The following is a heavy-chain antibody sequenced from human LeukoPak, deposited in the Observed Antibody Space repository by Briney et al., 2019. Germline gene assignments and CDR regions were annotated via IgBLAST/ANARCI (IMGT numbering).Heavy chain of an antibody. CDR2: IYHSGST. Sequence: PSETLSLTCAVSGGSFSSGGYSWSWVRQPPGKGLEWIGYIYHSGSTYYNPSLKSRVTISVDRSKNQFSLKLSSATAADTAVYYCARAERGYYGSGSLFEFDYWGQGTLVTVSS. J-gene: IGHJ4*02. CDR1: GGSFSSGGYS. D-gene: IGHD3-10*01. V-gene: IGHV4-30-2*01. CDR3: ARAERGYYGSGSLFEFDY.